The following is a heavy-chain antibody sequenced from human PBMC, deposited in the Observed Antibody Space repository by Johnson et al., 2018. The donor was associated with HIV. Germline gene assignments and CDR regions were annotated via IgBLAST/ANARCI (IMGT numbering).Heavy chain of an antibody. CDR2: INWNGGST. J-gene: IGHJ3*02. Sequence: VQLVESGGGLVQPGGSLRLSCAASGFTFSSYWMSWVRQAPGKGLEWVSGINWNGGSTGYADSVKGRFTISRDNANNSLYLQMNSLRAEDTALYYCARGVRDSSGYPFAFDIWGQGTMVSVSS. CDR3: ARGVRDSSGYPFAFDI. V-gene: IGHV3-20*04. D-gene: IGHD3-22*01. CDR1: GFTFSSYW.